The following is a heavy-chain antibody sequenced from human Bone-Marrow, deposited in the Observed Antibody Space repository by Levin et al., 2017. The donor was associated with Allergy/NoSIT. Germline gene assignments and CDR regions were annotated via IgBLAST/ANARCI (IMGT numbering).Heavy chain of an antibody. V-gene: IGHV2-70*04. D-gene: IGHD1-26*01. CDR2: IDWDDDK. J-gene: IGHJ4*02. Sequence: TLSLTCTFSGFSLKTSGMRVSWVRQTPGKALEWLARIDWDDDKFYSASLKTRLTISKDTSKNQVVLTMTNLDPVDTATYYCARDSGSQGDFDYWGQGLLVTVSS. CDR1: GFSLKTSGMR. CDR3: ARDSGSQGDFDY.